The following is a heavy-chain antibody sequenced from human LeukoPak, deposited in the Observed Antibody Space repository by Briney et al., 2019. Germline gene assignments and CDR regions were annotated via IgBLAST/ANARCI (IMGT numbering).Heavy chain of an antibody. D-gene: IGHD1-14*01. J-gene: IGHJ4*02. Sequence: QSGGSLRLSCAASGFTFSSYGMHWVRQAPGKGLEWVAFIRYDGSNKYYADSVKGRFTISRDNSKNTLYLQMSSLRAEDTAVYYCARDPYRDAPDYFDYWGQGTLVTVSS. CDR1: GFTFSSYG. CDR3: ARDPYRDAPDYFDY. CDR2: IRYDGSNK. V-gene: IGHV3-30*02.